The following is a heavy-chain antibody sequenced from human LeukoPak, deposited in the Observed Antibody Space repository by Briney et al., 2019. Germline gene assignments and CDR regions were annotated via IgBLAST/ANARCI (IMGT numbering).Heavy chain of an antibody. CDR2: IYHSGST. J-gene: IGHJ4*02. D-gene: IGHD5-24*01. Sequence: SETLSLTCTVSGSSISSGYYWGWIRQPPGKGLEWIGSIYHSGSTYYNPSLKSRVTISVDTSKNQFSLKLSSVTAADTAVYYCARGDGYNFSFDYWGQGTLVTVSS. CDR1: GSSISSGYY. V-gene: IGHV4-38-2*02. CDR3: ARGDGYNFSFDY.